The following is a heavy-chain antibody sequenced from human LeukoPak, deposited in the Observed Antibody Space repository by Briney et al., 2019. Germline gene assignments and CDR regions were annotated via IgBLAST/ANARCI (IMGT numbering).Heavy chain of an antibody. V-gene: IGHV1-2*04. J-gene: IGHJ4*02. CDR2: INPNSGGT. Sequence: ASVKVSCKASGYTFTGYYMHWVRQAPGQGLEWMGWINPNSGGTNYAQKFQGWVTMTRDTSISTAYMELSRLRSDDTAVYYCARVTGSSGWYDKGYWGQGTLVTVSS. CDR1: GYTFTGYY. D-gene: IGHD6-19*01. CDR3: ARVTGSSGWYDKGY.